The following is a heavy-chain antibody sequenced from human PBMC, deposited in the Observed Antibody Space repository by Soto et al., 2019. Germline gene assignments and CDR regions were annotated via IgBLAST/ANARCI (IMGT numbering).Heavy chain of an antibody. J-gene: IGHJ6*02. CDR2: MNPNSGNT. V-gene: IGHV1-8*01. CDR1: GYTFTSYD. CDR3: ARAKTSYGMDV. Sequence: QVQLVQSGAEVKKPGASVKVSCKASGYTFTSYDINWVRQATGQGLEWMGWMNPNSGNTGYAQKFQRSVTLPRTTSISTAYMELSSLRSEATAVYYCARAKTSYGMDVWGQGTTVTVSS.